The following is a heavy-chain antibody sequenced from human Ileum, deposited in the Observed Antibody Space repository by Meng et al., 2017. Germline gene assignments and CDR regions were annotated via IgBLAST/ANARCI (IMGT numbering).Heavy chain of an antibody. D-gene: IGHD1-1*01. Sequence: VELVESGVGLAPPGGSLRLACAASGFTFTDPWMHWVRQGPGKGLVWVSRINPDGSNPTYADSVKGRFTISRDNAKNTVYLQMNSLRAEDSALYYCTNDRLNHWGQGALVTVSS. CDR1: GFTFTDPW. J-gene: IGHJ1*01. CDR2: INPDGSNP. CDR3: TNDRLNH. V-gene: IGHV3-74*01.